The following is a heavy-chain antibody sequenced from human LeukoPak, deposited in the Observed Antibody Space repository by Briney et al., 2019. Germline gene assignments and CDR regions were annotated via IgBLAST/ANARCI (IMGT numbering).Heavy chain of an antibody. CDR1: GYTFTGYY. Sequence: GASVKVSCKASGYTFTGYYMHWVRQAPGQGLEWMGWINPNSGGTNYAQKFQGRVTMTRDTSISTAYMELSRLRSDDTAVYYCARGLFGYGSGSQPDYWGQGTLVTVSS. J-gene: IGHJ4*02. CDR3: ARGLFGYGSGSQPDY. CDR2: INPNSGGT. D-gene: IGHD3-10*01. V-gene: IGHV1-2*02.